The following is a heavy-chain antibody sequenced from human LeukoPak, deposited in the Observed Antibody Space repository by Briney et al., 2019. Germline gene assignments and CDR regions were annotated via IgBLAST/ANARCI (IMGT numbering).Heavy chain of an antibody. V-gene: IGHV4-59*01. CDR1: GGSISSYY. D-gene: IGHD3-22*01. J-gene: IGHJ3*02. CDR3: ARHRAHYYDSSGYVRGAFDI. CDR2: IYYSGST. Sequence: SETLSLTCTVSGGSISSYYWSWIRQPPGKGLEWIGYIYYSGSTNYNPSLKSRVTISADTSKNQFSLKLSSVTAAATAVYYCARHRAHYYDSSGYVRGAFDIWGQGTMVTVSS.